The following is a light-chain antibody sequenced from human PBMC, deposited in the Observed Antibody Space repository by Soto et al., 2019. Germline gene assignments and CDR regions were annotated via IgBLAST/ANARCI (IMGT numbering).Light chain of an antibody. J-gene: IGLJ3*02. Sequence: NFMLTQPHSVSESPGKTVTISCTRSSGSIASNFVQWYQQRPGSAPTTVIYGDNQRPSGVPDRFSGSIDSSSNSASLTISGLKTEDEADYYCQSYDSSPSWVFGGGTQLTVL. CDR3: QSYDSSPSWV. CDR1: SGSIASNF. V-gene: IGLV6-57*03. CDR2: GDN.